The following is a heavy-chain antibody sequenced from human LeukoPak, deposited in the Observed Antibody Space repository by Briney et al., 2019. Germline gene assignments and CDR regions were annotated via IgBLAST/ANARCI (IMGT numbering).Heavy chain of an antibody. Sequence: NPGGSLRLSCAASGFTFSSYSMNWVRQAPGKGLEWVSSISTSSSYIYYADSLKGRFTISRDNAKNSLYLQMNSLRAEDTAVYYCARSPSWAVAGSDFDYWGQGTLVTVSS. CDR3: ARSPSWAVAGSDFDY. D-gene: IGHD6-19*01. CDR2: ISTSSSYI. CDR1: GFTFSSYS. V-gene: IGHV3-21*01. J-gene: IGHJ4*02.